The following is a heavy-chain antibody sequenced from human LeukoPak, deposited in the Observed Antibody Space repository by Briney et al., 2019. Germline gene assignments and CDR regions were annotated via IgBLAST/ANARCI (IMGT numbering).Heavy chain of an antibody. CDR2: ISSSGSTI. V-gene: IGHV3-48*03. CDR1: GFTFNVYE. D-gene: IGHD3-22*01. Sequence: PGGSERLSCEASGFTFNVYEMNWVRQAPGKGLEWVSYISSSGSTIYYADSVKGRLTISRDNAKNSLYLQMHSLRAEDTAVYYCARETYYYDSSGYYVYYFDIWAQSALVPVSS. CDR3: ARETYYYDSSGYYVYYFDI. J-gene: IGHJ4*02.